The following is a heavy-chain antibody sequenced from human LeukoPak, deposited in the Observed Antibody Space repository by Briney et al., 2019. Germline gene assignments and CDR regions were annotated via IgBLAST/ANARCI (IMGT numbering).Heavy chain of an antibody. CDR3: ARANFLYCSSTTCLFDY. CDR1: GYTFTDYY. D-gene: IGHD2-2*01. Sequence: ASVKVSCKASGYTFTDYYMHWVRQAPGQGFEWMGWINPNDGDTNYAQKFQGRVTMTWDTSISTAPMEVSRLRSDDTAVYYCARANFLYCSSTTCLFDYWGQGTLVTVSS. V-gene: IGHV1-2*02. CDR2: INPNDGDT. J-gene: IGHJ4*02.